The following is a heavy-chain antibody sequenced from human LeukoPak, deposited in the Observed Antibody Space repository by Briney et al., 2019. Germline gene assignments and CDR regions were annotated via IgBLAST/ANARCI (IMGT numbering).Heavy chain of an antibody. D-gene: IGHD6-19*01. Sequence: PGGSLRLSCAASGFTFSSYWMHWVRQGPGKELTWVSHINSYGTTTNYADSVKGRFTISRENAKNTLYLQMNSLRVEDTAVYYCSKFNSGWSPSGFCLWGRGTLGTVSS. J-gene: IGHJ1*01. CDR3: SKFNSGWSPSGFCL. V-gene: IGHV3-74*01. CDR2: INSYGTTT. CDR1: GFTFSSYW.